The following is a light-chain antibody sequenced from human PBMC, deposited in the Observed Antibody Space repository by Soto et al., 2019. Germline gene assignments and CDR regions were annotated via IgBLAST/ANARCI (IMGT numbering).Light chain of an antibody. CDR3: STYTRSTNFYV. V-gene: IGLV2-14*01. CDR2: DVS. Sequence: QSALTQPASVSGSPGQSITISCTGTSSDVGGYHYVSWYQQNPGKAPKLMIYDVSHRPSGVSSRVSGSKSGNTASLTISSLQDEDEADDYRSTYTRSTNFYVFGTWTKITAL. CDR1: SSDVGGYHY. J-gene: IGLJ1*01.